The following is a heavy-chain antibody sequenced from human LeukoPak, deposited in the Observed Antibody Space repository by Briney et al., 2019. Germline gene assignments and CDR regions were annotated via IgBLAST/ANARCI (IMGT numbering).Heavy chain of an antibody. CDR2: LGGSAGDT. Sequence: QSGGSLRLSCAASGFTFSHFAMAWVRQAPGKGLEWLLSLGGSAGDTYFADSVKGRFTISRDNSKHTLYLQMISLRAEDTAVYYCAKAGPVYSSGYSFDYWGQGTLVTVSS. V-gene: IGHV3-23*01. J-gene: IGHJ4*02. CDR3: AKAGPVYSSGYSFDY. D-gene: IGHD3-22*01. CDR1: GFTFSHFA.